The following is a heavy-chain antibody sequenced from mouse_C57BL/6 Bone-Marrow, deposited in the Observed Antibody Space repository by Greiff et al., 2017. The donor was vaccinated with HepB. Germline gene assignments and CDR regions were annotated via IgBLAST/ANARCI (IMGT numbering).Heavy chain of an antibody. CDR3: ARDAGGITPFAY. CDR1: GFTFSDFY. V-gene: IGHV7-1*01. J-gene: IGHJ3*01. Sequence: EVQLMESGGGLVQPGRSLRLSCATSGFTFSDFYMEWVRQDPGKGLEWIGASRNKDNDYTTEYRVSGKGRFIVSRDTSQSILYLQMNALRAEGTAIYYCARDAGGITPFAYWGQGTLVTVSA. CDR2: SRNKDNDYTT. D-gene: IGHD1-1*01.